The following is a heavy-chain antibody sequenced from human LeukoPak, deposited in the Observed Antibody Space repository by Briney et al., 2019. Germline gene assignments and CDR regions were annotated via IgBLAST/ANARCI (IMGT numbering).Heavy chain of an antibody. CDR2: IFQSGTT. CDR1: GHSINSGYF. J-gene: IGHJ4*02. Sequence: SETLSLTCAVSGHSINSGYFWGWIRQPPGRGLEWIGSIFQSGTTCYNPSLKSRVTISLDTSKNHFALNLTSVTAADTAVYFCARAEGGLRFMGRGVTITSPDYWGQGTLVTVSS. V-gene: IGHV4-38-2*01. CDR3: ARAEGGLRFMGRGVTITSPDY. D-gene: IGHD3-10*01.